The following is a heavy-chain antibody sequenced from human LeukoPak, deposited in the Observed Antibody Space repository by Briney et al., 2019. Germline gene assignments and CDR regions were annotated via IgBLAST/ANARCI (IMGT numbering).Heavy chain of an antibody. D-gene: IGHD2-2*01. CDR2: IIPIFGTA. CDR1: GGTFNSYA. V-gene: IGHV1-69*01. Sequence: ASVKVSCKASGGTFNSYAISWVRQAPGQGLEWMGGIIPIFGTANYAQKFQGRVTITADESTSTAYMELSSLRSEDTAVYYCARATSIESPVYFDYWGQGTLVTVSS. J-gene: IGHJ4*02. CDR3: ARATSIESPVYFDY.